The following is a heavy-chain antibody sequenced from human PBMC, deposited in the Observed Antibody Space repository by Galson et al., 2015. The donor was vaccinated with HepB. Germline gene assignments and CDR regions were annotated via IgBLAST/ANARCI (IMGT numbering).Heavy chain of an antibody. D-gene: IGHD5-24*01. V-gene: IGHV4-39*07. J-gene: IGHJ4*02. Sequence: TLSLTCTVSGDSIGRSSSYWGWIRQPPGKGLEWIGSVLSGGSAYYKSSLRSRISVSLDTSKNQFSLSLRSVTAADTAVYYCASLRFERWVQGRGLVDSWGQGTLVTVSS. CDR1: GDSIGRSSSY. CDR3: ASLRFERWVQGRGLVDS. CDR2: VLSGGSA.